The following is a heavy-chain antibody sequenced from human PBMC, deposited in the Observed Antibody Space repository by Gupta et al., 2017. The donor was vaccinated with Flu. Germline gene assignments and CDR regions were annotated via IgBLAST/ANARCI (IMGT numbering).Heavy chain of an antibody. V-gene: IGHV1-69*01. Sequence: IIALTSTPSYPQKFQDRVTISADEFTSTVYMELSSLRSEDAALYYCAGDSSGSYYYGMGVWGQGTTVTVSS. J-gene: IGHJ6*02. D-gene: IGHD3-22*01. CDR2: IIALTSTP. CDR3: AGDSSGSYYYGMGV.